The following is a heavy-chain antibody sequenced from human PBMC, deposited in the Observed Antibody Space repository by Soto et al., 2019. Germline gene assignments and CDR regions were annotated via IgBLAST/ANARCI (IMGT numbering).Heavy chain of an antibody. D-gene: IGHD1-1*01. CDR2: INAANGDT. V-gene: IGHV1-3*01. Sequence: QVQLVQSGAEVKMPGASVKVSCRASGYTFTSYALHWVRQAPGQSLEWMRRINAANGDTKYSEKFQGRVTITRDTSASTAYMELSSLRSEDTVVYYCARDRRSANDGGCDYWGQGTLITVSS. CDR1: GYTFTSYA. J-gene: IGHJ4*02. CDR3: ARDRRSANDGGCDY.